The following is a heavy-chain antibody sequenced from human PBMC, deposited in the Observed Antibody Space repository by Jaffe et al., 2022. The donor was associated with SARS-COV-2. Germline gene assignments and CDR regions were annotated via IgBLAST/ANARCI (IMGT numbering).Heavy chain of an antibody. J-gene: IGHJ3*02. Sequence: EVQLVESGGGLVKPGGSLRLSCAASGFTFSNAWMSWVRQAPGKGLEWVGRIKSKTDGGTTDYAAPVKGRFTISRDDSKNTLYLQMNSLKTEDTAVYYCTTEPYGIVGANDAFDIWGQGTMVTVSS. D-gene: IGHD1-26*01. V-gene: IGHV3-15*01. CDR2: IKSKTDGGTT. CDR1: GFTFSNAW. CDR3: TTEPYGIVGANDAFDI.